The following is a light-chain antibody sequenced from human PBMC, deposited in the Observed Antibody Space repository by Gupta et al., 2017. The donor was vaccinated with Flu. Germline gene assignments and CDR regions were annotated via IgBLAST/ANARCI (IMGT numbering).Light chain of an antibody. CDR2: KFS. CDR1: SSDVCGYNY. J-gene: IGLJ3*02. Sequence: QSAVTHPRSVSGFPGQPFTISCTGTSSDVCGYNYRSWYQQHPGKAPKLMIYKFSKRPSGVPDRFSGSKSGNTASLTISGLQAEDEADYYCCSYAGSYTWVFGGGTKLTVL. V-gene: IGLV2-11*01. CDR3: CSYAGSYTWV.